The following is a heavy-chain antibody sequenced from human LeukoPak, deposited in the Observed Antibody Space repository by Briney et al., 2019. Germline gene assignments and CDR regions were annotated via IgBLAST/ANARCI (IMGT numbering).Heavy chain of an antibody. J-gene: IGHJ4*02. Sequence: SQTLSLTCTVSGDSISSGGYYWSWIRQHPGKGLEWIGYIYYSGSTYYNPSLKSRVTISVDTSKNQFSLKLSSVTAADTAVYYCAGTSYGSGSFDYWGQGTLVTVSS. CDR1: GDSISSGGYY. D-gene: IGHD3-10*01. CDR2: IYYSGST. V-gene: IGHV4-31*03. CDR3: AGTSYGSGSFDY.